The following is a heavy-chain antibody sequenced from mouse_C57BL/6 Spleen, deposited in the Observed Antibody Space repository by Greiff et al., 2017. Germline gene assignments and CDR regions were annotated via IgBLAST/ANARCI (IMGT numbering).Heavy chain of an antibody. V-gene: IGHV2-3*01. D-gene: IGHD1-1*01. CDR2: TWGDGRT. CDR3: AGSSCWCFDV. Sequence: VKLMESGPGLVAPSQSLSITCTVPGFSLTSYGVSWVRQPPGKGLEWLGVTWGDGRTNYHSARISRLSISKDKSKSQVFLKLDSLQTDDTATYYCAGSSCWCFDVWGTGSTVTVSS. J-gene: IGHJ1*03. CDR1: GFSLTSYG.